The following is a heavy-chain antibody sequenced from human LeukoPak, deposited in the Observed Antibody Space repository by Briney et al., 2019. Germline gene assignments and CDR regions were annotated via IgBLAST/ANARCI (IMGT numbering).Heavy chain of an antibody. CDR1: GFTFRKYA. J-gene: IGHJ4*02. CDR2: ITGGGTDT. CDR3: AKGANDDSNYLFEY. V-gene: IGHV3-23*01. Sequence: AGSLRLSSEASGFTFRKYAMSWVPQAPGKGLEWWSVITGGGTDTYYADSVKGRFTISRDNSKNTLYVQMSSLRVDDTAVYYCAKGANDDSNYLFEYWGQGTLVTVSS. D-gene: IGHD4-11*01.